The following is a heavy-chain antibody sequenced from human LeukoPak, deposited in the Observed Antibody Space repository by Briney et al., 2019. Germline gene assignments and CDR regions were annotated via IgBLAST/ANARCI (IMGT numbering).Heavy chain of an antibody. D-gene: IGHD6-13*01. Sequence: PGGSLRLSCAASGFTFSSYSMNWVRQAPGKGLEWVSYISSSSSTIYYADSVKGRFTISRDNAKNSLYLQMNSLRADDTAVYYCARLRERIAAAGFTTPTGYWGQGTLVTVSS. CDR3: ARLRERIAAAGFTTPTGY. CDR1: GFTFSSYS. CDR2: ISSSSSTI. J-gene: IGHJ4*02. V-gene: IGHV3-48*01.